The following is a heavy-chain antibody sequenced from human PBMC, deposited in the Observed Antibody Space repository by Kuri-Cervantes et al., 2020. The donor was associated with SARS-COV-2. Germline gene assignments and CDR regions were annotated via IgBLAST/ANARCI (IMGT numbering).Heavy chain of an antibody. D-gene: IGHD3-3*01. CDR3: AREGAYDFWSIGY. J-gene: IGHJ4*02. CDR2: ISSSSSYI. CDR1: GFTFSSYS. Sequence: GGSLRLSCAASGFTFSSYSMNWVRQAPGKGLEWVSSISSSSSYIYYADSVKGRFTISRDNAKNSLYLQMNSLRAEDTAVYYCAREGAYDFWSIGYWGQGTLVTVSS. V-gene: IGHV3-21*01.